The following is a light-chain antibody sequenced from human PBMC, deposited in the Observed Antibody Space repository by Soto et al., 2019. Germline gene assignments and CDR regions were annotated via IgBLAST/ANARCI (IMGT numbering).Light chain of an antibody. CDR2: EVS. Sequence: QSVLTQPASVSGSPGQSITISCTGTSSDVGAYDYVSWYQQHPDKAPKLMIYEVSYRPSGVSNRFSGSKSFNTATLTISGLQAEDEADYYCSSYTTSSTRVFGTGTKLTVL. V-gene: IGLV2-14*03. J-gene: IGLJ1*01. CDR1: SSDVGAYDY. CDR3: SSYTTSSTRV.